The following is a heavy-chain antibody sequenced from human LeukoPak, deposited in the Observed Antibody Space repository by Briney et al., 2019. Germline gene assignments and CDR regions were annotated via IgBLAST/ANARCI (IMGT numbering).Heavy chain of an antibody. J-gene: IGHJ6*03. D-gene: IGHD3-16*02. CDR2: INHSGST. CDR1: GGSFSGYY. V-gene: IGHV4-34*01. Sequence: PSETLSLTCAVYGGSFSGYYWSWIRQPPGKGLEWIGEINHSGSTNYNPSLKSRVTISVDTSKNQFSLRLSSVTAADTAVYYCARELGSYPKSMDVWGKGTTVTVSS. CDR3: ARELGSYPKSMDV.